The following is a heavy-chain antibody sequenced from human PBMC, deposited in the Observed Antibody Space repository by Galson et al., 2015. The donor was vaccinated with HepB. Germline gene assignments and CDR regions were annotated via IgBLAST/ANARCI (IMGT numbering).Heavy chain of an antibody. Sequence: SCKASGDTFSTFGISWVRQVSGQGLEWMGWISVHSDNTKFAQKFQGRVIMTTDTSTNTAYMELRRLRSDDTAVYYCARSTVTASSDWFDTWGQGTLVTVSS. CDR3: ARSTVTASSDWFDT. V-gene: IGHV1-18*01. CDR1: GDTFSTFG. J-gene: IGHJ5*02. D-gene: IGHD4-11*01. CDR2: ISVHSDNT.